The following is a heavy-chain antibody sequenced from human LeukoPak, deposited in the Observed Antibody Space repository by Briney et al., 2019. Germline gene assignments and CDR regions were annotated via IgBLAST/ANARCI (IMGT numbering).Heavy chain of an antibody. D-gene: IGHD6-13*01. CDR3: ASVSAAGTGFGY. CDR2: IYSGGST. Sequence: GGSLRLSCAASGFTVSSNYMSWVRQAPGKGLEWVSVIYSGGSTYYADSVKGRFTISRDNSKNTLYLQMNSLGAEDTAVYYCASVSAAGTGFGYWGQGTLVTVSS. J-gene: IGHJ4*02. V-gene: IGHV3-66*01. CDR1: GFTVSSNY.